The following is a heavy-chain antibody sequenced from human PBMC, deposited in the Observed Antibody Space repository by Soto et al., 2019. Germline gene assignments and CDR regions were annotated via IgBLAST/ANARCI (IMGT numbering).Heavy chain of an antibody. J-gene: IGHJ5*02. CDR2: ISGSGGST. CDR1: GFTFSSYA. CDR3: AKEGAFMVRGVVNWFDP. V-gene: IGHV3-23*01. D-gene: IGHD3-10*01. Sequence: GGSLRLSCAASGFTFSSYAMSWVRQAPGKGLEWVSAISGSGGSTYYADSVKGRFTISGDNSKNTLYLQMNSLRAEDTAVYYCAKEGAFMVRGVVNWFDPWGQGTLVTV.